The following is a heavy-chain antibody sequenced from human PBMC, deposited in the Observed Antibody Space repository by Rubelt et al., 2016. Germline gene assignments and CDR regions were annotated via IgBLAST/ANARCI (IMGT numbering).Heavy chain of an antibody. J-gene: IGHJ4*02. CDR1: GFTFSSYW. CDR3: AREAVTTGY. D-gene: IGHD4-17*01. Sequence: EVQLVESGGGLVQPGGSLRLSCAASGFTFSSYWMHWVRQAPGKGLVWVSYISGSGDTIYYADSVKGRFTVPRYKSNNALYRQMNSRGAEDTAVYYCAREAVTTGYWGQGTLVTVSS. CDR2: ISGSGDTI. V-gene: IGHV3-48*01.